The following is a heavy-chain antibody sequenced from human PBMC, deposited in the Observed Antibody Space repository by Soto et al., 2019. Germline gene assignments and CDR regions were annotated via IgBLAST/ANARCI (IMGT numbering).Heavy chain of an antibody. CDR1: GFTFGSYW. J-gene: IGHJ4*02. D-gene: IGHD4-17*01. CDR2: LKEDGSEK. V-gene: IGHV3-7*01. CDR3: ARRRWLDY. Sequence: EVQLVESGGGLVQPGGSLRLSCAASGFTFGSYWMSWVRQAPGKGLEWVANLKEDGSEKYYVDSVKGRFTISRDNAKNSLYLQMNSLRAEDTAVYYCARRRWLDYWGQGTLVTVSS.